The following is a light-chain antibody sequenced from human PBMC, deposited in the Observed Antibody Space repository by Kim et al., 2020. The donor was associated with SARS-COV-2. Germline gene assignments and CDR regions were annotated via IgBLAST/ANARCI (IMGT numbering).Light chain of an antibody. CDR2: KAS. Sequence: IQLTQSPSTLSASVGDRVTITCRASQSVSGWLTWYQQKPGKAPKLLIYKASNLETGVPSRFSGSGSGTEFTLTISSLQPDEFATYYGKQNDTYCTFGPGTKVDIK. J-gene: IGKJ3*01. CDR1: QSVSGW. V-gene: IGKV1-5*03. CDR3: KQNDTYCT.